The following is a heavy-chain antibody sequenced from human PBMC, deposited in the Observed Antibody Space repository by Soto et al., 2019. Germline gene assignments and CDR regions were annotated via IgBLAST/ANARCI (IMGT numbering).Heavy chain of an antibody. J-gene: IGHJ4*02. V-gene: IGHV4-34*01. CDR3: ARADVVVVAASN. Sequence: SETLSLTCAVYGDSFSGFYWNWIRQPPGKGLEWIGEITHTGSTNYNPSLKSRVSMSVDTSTNHFSLRLSSVTAADTAVYFCARADVVVVAASNWGQGTLVTVSS. D-gene: IGHD2-15*01. CDR2: ITHTGST. CDR1: GDSFSGFY.